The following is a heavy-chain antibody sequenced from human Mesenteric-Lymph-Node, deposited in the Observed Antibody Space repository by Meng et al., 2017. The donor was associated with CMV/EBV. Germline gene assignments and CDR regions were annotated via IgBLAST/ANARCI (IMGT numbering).Heavy chain of an antibody. V-gene: IGHV3-30*02. CDR3: AKDSRDYYDRTAYHEAPDY. D-gene: IGHD3-22*01. Sequence: GGSLRLSCVVSGFTFSSYGMHWVRQAPGKGLEWVTFIRFDGSNIYYADSVKGRFTTSRDNSVNTLFLQMDRLKDDDTAVYYCAKDSRDYYDRTAYHEAPDYWGQGTLVTVSS. J-gene: IGHJ4*02. CDR1: GFTFSSYG. CDR2: IRFDGSNI.